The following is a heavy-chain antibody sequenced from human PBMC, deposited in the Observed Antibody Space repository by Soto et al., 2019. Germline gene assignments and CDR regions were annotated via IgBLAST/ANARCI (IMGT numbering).Heavy chain of an antibody. CDR2: ISASGVDT. D-gene: IGHD3-3*01. Sequence: EVQLLESGGNLIQPGGSLRLSCAASGFTFSNYAMSWVRQAPGKGLEWVAVISASGVDTYYADSVKGLFTISRDNSKNTVYLQMISLRADDTAVYYCAKDATIFGVVTHFDHWGQGTLVTVSS. J-gene: IGHJ4*02. CDR3: AKDATIFGVVTHFDH. CDR1: GFTFSNYA. V-gene: IGHV3-23*01.